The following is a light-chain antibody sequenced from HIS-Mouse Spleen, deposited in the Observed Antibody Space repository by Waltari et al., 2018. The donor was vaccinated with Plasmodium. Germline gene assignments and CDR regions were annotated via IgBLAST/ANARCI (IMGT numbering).Light chain of an antibody. Sequence: SYELTQPPSVSVSPGQTARITCSGDALPKKYAYWYQQKSGPAPVIVIYADSKRPSGIPGGFSGSSSGTMATLTISGAQVEDEADYYCYSTDSSGNHRVFGGGTKLTVL. CDR2: ADS. CDR3: YSTDSSGNHRV. J-gene: IGLJ3*02. CDR1: ALPKKY. V-gene: IGLV3-10*01.